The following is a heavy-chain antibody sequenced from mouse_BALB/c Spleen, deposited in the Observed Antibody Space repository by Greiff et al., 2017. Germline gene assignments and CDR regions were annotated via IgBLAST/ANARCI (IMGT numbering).Heavy chain of an antibody. Sequence: EVQLQESGPGLVKPSQSLSLTCSVTGYSITSGYYWNWIRQFPGNKLEWMGYISYDGSNNYNPSLKNRISITRDTSKNQFFLKLNSVTTEDTATYYCARATMITTFAYWGQGTLVTVSA. CDR1: GYSITSGYY. J-gene: IGHJ3*01. CDR2: ISYDGSN. CDR3: ARATMITTFAY. D-gene: IGHD2-4*01. V-gene: IGHV3-6*02.